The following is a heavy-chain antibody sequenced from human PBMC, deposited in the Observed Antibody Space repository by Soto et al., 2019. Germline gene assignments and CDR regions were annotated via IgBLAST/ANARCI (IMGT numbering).Heavy chain of an antibody. Sequence: GESLKISCQGSGYTFTGYWIGWVRQMPGKGLEWMGIIYPFDSDTRYSPSFQGQVTISADRSISTAYLQWSSLKASDTAMYYCAKLSTSASKELSFSYISIGVWGLVSRVTVSS. V-gene: IGHV5-51*01. D-gene: IGHD3-16*02. J-gene: IGHJ6*01. CDR3: AKLSTSASKELSFSYISIGV. CDR1: GYTFTGYW. CDR2: IYPFDSDT.